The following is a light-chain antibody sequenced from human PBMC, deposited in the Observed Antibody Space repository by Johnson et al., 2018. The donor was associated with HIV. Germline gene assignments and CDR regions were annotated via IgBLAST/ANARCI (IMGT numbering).Light chain of an antibody. J-gene: IGLJ1*01. CDR1: SSNIGNNY. Sequence: SVLTQPPSVSAAPGQKVTISCSGSSSNIGNNYVSWYQQLPGTAPKLLIYENNKRPSGIPDRFSGSKFGTSATLGITGLQTGDEADYYCGTWDSSLSASYVFGTGTKVTVL. CDR2: ENN. CDR3: GTWDSSLSASYV. V-gene: IGLV1-51*02.